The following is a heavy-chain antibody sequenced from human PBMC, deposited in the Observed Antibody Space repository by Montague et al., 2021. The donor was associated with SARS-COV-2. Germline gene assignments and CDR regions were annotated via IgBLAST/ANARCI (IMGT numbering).Heavy chain of an antibody. Sequence: SETLSLTCTVSGGSISSHYWSWIRQHPGKGLEWIGYIYFSGSTNYNPSLKSRVTISVDTSKNQFSLKLSSVTAADTAVYYCARHGRFSVIVNTPRGAFDIWGQGTMVTVSS. CDR3: ARHGRFSVIVNTPRGAFDI. CDR2: IYFSGST. J-gene: IGHJ3*02. CDR1: GGSISSHY. D-gene: IGHD3-22*01. V-gene: IGHV4-59*08.